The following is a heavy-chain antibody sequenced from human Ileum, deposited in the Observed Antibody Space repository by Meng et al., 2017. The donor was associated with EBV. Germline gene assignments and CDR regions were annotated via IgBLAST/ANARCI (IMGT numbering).Heavy chain of an antibody. CDR1: GEYGNNNNW. D-gene: IGHD3-10*01. Sequence: GLAQVKPSENLYLTGTVSGEYGNNNNWWAWVRQPPGQGLEWIGEILHRGSSDYNPSLKSRVSMSIDKSKNQFSLKLTSVNAADTAVYHCLRGSGGSVWGQGTLVTVSS. CDR3: LRGSGGSV. J-gene: IGHJ1*01. V-gene: IGHV4-4*02. CDR2: ILHRGSS.